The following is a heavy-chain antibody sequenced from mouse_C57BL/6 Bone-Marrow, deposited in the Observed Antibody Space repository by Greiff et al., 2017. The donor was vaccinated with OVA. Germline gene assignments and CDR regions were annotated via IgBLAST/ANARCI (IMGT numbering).Heavy chain of an antibody. D-gene: IGHD2-1*01. CDR1: GFTFSSYA. CDR3: ARGGYYAPTGPFAY. Sequence: EVHLVESGGGLVKPGGSLKLSCAASGFTFSSYAMSCVRQTPEKRLEWVATISDGGSYTYYPDNVKGRFTISRDNAKNNLYLQMSHLKSEDTAMYYCARGGYYAPTGPFAYWGQGTLVTVSA. CDR2: ISDGGSYT. V-gene: IGHV5-4*01. J-gene: IGHJ3*01.